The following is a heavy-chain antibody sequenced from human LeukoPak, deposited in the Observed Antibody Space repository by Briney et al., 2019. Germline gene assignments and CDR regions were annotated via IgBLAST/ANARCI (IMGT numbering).Heavy chain of an antibody. CDR1: GFTFSGSA. CDR3: TRRAVGPESDY. V-gene: IGHV3-73*01. D-gene: IGHD1-26*01. J-gene: IGHJ4*02. CDR2: IRSKANSYAT. Sequence: GGSLKLSCAASGFTFSGSAMHWVRQASGKGLEWVGRIRSKANSYATAYAASVKGRFTISRDDSKNTAYLQMNSLKTEDTAVYYCTRRAVGPESDYWGQGTLVTVSS.